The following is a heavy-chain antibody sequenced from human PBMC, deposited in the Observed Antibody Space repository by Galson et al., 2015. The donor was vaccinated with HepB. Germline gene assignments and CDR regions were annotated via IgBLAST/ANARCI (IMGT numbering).Heavy chain of an antibody. J-gene: IGHJ4*02. CDR3: TRGTIVVVPAAISFDY. D-gene: IGHD2-2*01. CDR1: GFTFGDYA. CDR2: IRSKAYGGTT. Sequence: SLRLYCAASGFTFGDYAMSWFRQAPGKGLEWVGFIRSKAYGGTTEYAASVKGRFTISRDDSKSIAYLQMNSLKTEDTAVYYCTRGTIVVVPAAISFDYWGQGTLVTVSS. V-gene: IGHV3-49*03.